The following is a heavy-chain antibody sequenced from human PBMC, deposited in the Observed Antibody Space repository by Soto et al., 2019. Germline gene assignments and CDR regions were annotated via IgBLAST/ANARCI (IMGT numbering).Heavy chain of an antibody. CDR1: VAALNRGNYY. CDR3: ARLRIATNNYKWFDP. CDR2: IYVTGAV. V-gene: IGHV4-31*03. J-gene: IGHJ5*02. D-gene: IGHD2-21*01. Sequence: TLSVTCSVSVAALNRGNYYWSWIRQVPGKGLEWIGHIYVTGAVDYNPSLRDRITISQDTSERQFSLNLRLVTAADTAVYYCARLRIATNNYKWFDPWGQGTLVTVSS.